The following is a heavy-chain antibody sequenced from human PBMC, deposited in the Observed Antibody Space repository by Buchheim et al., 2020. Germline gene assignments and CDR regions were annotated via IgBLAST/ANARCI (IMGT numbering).Heavy chain of an antibody. J-gene: IGHJ3*02. Sequence: EVQLVESGGGLVQPGGSLRLSCAASGFTFGPFWMHWVRQVPGKGLVWVSHTNSDETNTNYADSVKGRFTISRDNAKNPLYLQMNSLRVEDTAVYYCARDRGFPDSFDIWGQGT. CDR1: GFTFGPFW. CDR3: ARDRGFPDSFDI. CDR2: TNSDETNT. D-gene: IGHD5-12*01. V-gene: IGHV3-74*01.